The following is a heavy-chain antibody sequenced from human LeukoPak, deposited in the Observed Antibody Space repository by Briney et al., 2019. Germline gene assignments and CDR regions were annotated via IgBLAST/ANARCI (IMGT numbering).Heavy chain of an antibody. CDR1: GGSISSGDYY. J-gene: IGHJ3*02. Sequence: SETLSLTCTVSGGSISSGDYYWSWIRQPPGKGLESIGYIYYSGSTYYNPSLKSRVTISVDTSKNQFSLKLSSVTAADTAVYYCARDRDRRDSGFWSGYYTGLNAFDIWGQGTMVTVSS. D-gene: IGHD3-3*01. CDR3: ARDRDRRDSGFWSGYYTGLNAFDI. V-gene: IGHV4-30-4*08. CDR2: IYYSGST.